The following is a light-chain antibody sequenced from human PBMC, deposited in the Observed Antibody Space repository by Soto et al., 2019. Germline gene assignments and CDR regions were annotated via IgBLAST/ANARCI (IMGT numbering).Light chain of an antibody. CDR2: TNN. CDR1: SSNIGSNF. V-gene: IGLV1-44*01. J-gene: IGLJ3*02. Sequence: QSVLTQPPSASGTPGQSVTISCSGSSSNIGSNFVNWYQQLPGTAPKLLIYTNNQRPSGVPDRCSGSKSGTSASLAISGLQSEDEADYHCAAWDDSLNGPLFGGGTKLTVL. CDR3: AAWDDSLNGPL.